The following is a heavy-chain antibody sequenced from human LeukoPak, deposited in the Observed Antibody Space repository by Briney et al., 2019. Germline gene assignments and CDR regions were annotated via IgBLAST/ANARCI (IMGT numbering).Heavy chain of an antibody. V-gene: IGHV4-61*01. J-gene: IGHJ5*02. CDR3: ARKNRGNNWFDP. D-gene: IGHD3-10*01. Sequence: SETLSLTCTVSGGSVSSGSYYWNWIRQPPGKGLEWIGCIYYSGSTNYNPSLKSRVTILVDTSKNQFSLKLSSVTAADTAVYYCARKNRGNNWFDPWAREPWSPSPQ. CDR2: IYYSGST. CDR1: GGSVSSGSYY.